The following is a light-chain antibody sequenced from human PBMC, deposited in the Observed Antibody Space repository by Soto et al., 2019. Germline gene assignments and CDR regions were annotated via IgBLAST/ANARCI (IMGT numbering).Light chain of an antibody. Sequence: EIVLTQSPDTLSLSPGERATLSCRASQSVGNNFLARYQQKPGQAPTLLIYDASSRASGLPDRFSGGGSGTDFTLTISRLEPEDFAVYYCQQYGNSPTTFGGGTKVDIK. CDR2: DAS. CDR3: QQYGNSPTT. J-gene: IGKJ4*01. V-gene: IGKV3-20*01. CDR1: QSVGNNF.